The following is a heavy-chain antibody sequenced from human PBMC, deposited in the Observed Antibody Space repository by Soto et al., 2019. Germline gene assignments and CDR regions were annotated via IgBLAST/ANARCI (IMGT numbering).Heavy chain of an antibody. Sequence: QVQLVESGGGVVQPGRSLRLSCAASGFTFSSYGMHWVRQAPGKGLEWVAVIWYDGSNKYYADSVKGRFTISRDNXKNTLYLQMNSLRAEDTAVYYCARGADSGNYWPLDYWGQGTLVTVSS. CDR3: ARGADSGNYWPLDY. J-gene: IGHJ4*02. CDR1: GFTFSSYG. V-gene: IGHV3-33*01. CDR2: IWYDGSNK. D-gene: IGHD1-26*01.